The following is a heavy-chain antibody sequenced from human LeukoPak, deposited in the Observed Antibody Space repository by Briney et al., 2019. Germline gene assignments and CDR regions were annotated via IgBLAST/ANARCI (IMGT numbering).Heavy chain of an antibody. CDR2: ISAYNGNT. Sequence: ASVKVSCKASGYTFTSYGISWVRQAPGQGLEWMGWISAYNGNTNYAQKLQGRVTMTTDTSTSTAYMELRSLRSDDTAVYYCARETGDYYDSSGYYYEIDYWGQGTLVTVSS. CDR3: ARETGDYYDSSGYYYEIDY. V-gene: IGHV1-18*01. CDR1: GYTFTSYG. D-gene: IGHD3-22*01. J-gene: IGHJ4*02.